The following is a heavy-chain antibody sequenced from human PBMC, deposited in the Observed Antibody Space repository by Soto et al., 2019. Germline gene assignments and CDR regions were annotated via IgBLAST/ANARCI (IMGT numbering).Heavy chain of an antibody. J-gene: IGHJ6*03. D-gene: IGHD2-8*01. Sequence: GGSLRLSCAASGFTVSSNYMSWVRQAPGKGLEWVSVIYSGGSTYYADSVKGRFTISRDNSKNTLYLQMNSLRAEDTAVYYCARAPAPYGPYYYYMDVWGKGTTVTVSS. V-gene: IGHV3-66*01. CDR3: ARAPAPYGPYYYYMDV. CDR2: IYSGGST. CDR1: GFTVSSNY.